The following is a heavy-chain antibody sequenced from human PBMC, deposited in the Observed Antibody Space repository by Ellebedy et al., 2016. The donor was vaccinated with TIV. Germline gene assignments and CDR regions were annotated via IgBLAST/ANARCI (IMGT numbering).Heavy chain of an antibody. Sequence: GGSLRLSXAASGFTFSSYGMHWVRQAPGKGLEWVAVISYDGSNKYYADSVKGRFTISRDNSKNTLYLQMNSLRAEDTAVYYCAKGSSSGCWGQGTLVTVSS. D-gene: IGHD6-19*01. V-gene: IGHV3-30*18. CDR2: ISYDGSNK. CDR1: GFTFSSYG. J-gene: IGHJ4*02. CDR3: AKGSSSGC.